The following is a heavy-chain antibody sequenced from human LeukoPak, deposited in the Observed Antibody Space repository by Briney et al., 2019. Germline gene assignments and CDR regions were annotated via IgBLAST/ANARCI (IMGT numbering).Heavy chain of an antibody. CDR2: IYYSGST. J-gene: IGHJ4*02. V-gene: IGHV4-31*03. Sequence: PSQTLSLTCTVSGGSISSGGYYWSWIRQHPGKGLEWIGYIYYSGSTNYNPSLKSRVTISVDTSKNQFSLKLSSVTAADTAVYYCARVGDYYGSGSYYGDYWGQGTLVTVSS. CDR3: ARVGDYYGSGSYYGDY. CDR1: GGSISSGGYY. D-gene: IGHD3-10*01.